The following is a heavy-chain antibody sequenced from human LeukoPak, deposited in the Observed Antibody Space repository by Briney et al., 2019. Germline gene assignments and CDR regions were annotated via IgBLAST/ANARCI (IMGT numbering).Heavy chain of an antibody. V-gene: IGHV4-34*01. Sequence: PSETLSLTCAVYGGSFSGYYWSWIRQPPGKGLEWLGETNHSGSTNYNPSLKSRVTISVDTSKNQFSLKLSSVTAADTAVYYCARHPYYYYGMDVWGKGTTVTVSS. J-gene: IGHJ6*04. CDR3: ARHPYYYYGMDV. CDR2: TNHSGST. CDR1: GGSFSGYY.